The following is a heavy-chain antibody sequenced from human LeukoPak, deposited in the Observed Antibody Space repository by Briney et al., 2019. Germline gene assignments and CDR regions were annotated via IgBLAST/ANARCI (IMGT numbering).Heavy chain of an antibody. CDR1: GGSFSGYY. CDR3: ARGDYDILTGSGWFDP. CDR2: INHSGST. D-gene: IGHD3-9*01. J-gene: IGHJ5*02. Sequence: SETLSLTCAVYGGSFSGYYWSWIRQPPGKGLEWIGEINHSGSTNYNPSLKSRVTISVDTSKNQFSLKLSSVTAADTAVYYCARGDYDILTGSGWFDPWGQGTLVTVSP. V-gene: IGHV4-34*01.